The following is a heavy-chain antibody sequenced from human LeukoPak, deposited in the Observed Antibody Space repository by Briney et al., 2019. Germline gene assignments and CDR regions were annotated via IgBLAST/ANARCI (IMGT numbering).Heavy chain of an antibody. CDR3: ARGYYYDSSGYPY. D-gene: IGHD3-22*01. V-gene: IGHV1-69*05. J-gene: IGHJ4*02. CDR1: GGTFISYA. CDR2: IIPIFGTA. Sequence: GASVKVSCKASGGTFISYAISWVRQAPGEGLEWRGRIIPIFGTANYAQKFQGRVTITTDESTSTAYMELSSLRSEDTAVYYCARGYYYDSSGYPYWGQGTLVTVSS.